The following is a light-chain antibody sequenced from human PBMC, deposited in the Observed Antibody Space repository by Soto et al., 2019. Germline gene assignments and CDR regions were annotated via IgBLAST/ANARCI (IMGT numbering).Light chain of an antibody. Sequence: EIVMTQSPATLSVSPGERATLSCRASQSVSSNLDWYQQKPGQDPRLLIYGASTRATGIPARFSGSGSGPEFTLTISSLQSEDFAVYYCQQYNNWPLTFGGGTKVEIK. V-gene: IGKV3-15*01. CDR3: QQYNNWPLT. CDR1: QSVSSN. J-gene: IGKJ4*01. CDR2: GAS.